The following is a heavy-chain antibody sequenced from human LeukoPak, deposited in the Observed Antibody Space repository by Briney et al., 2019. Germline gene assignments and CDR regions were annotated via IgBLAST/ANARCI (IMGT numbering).Heavy chain of an antibody. CDR2: IKQDGSEK. J-gene: IGHJ4*02. V-gene: IGHV3-7*01. CDR1: GFTFSNYW. CDR3: ARETYGDYLPDY. Sequence: GGSLRLSCAASGFTFSNYWMSWVRQAPGKGLEWVANIKQDGSEKYYVDSVKGRFTISRDNAKNSLYLQMNSLRAEDTAVYYCARETYGDYLPDYWGQGTLVTVSS. D-gene: IGHD4-17*01.